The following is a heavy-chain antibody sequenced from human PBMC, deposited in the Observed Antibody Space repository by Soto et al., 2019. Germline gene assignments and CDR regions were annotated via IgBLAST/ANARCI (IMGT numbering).Heavy chain of an antibody. CDR2: IYSGGSI. CDR3: ARDGTTGWDYYYYMDV. V-gene: IGHV3-66*01. D-gene: IGHD1-7*01. Sequence: PGGSLRLSCAASGFTVSSDYMSWVRQAPGKGLEWVSVIYSGGSIYYADSVKGRFTISRDNSKNTLYLQMNSLRAEDTAVYYCARDGTTGWDYYYYMDVWGKGTTVTVSS. J-gene: IGHJ6*03. CDR1: GFTVSSDY.